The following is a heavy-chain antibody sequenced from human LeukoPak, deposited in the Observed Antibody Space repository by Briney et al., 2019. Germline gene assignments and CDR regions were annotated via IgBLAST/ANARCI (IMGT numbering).Heavy chain of an antibody. D-gene: IGHD5-24*01. CDR3: ARDGDAYNFDY. CDR2: IKGDSSDT. J-gene: IGHJ4*02. V-gene: IGHV3-74*01. CDR1: GFTFSSYE. Sequence: GGSLRLSCAASGFTFSSYEMNWVRQAPGKGLVWVSRIKGDSSDTIYADSVKGRFTISRDNAKNTVYLQMNSLRREDTAVYYCARDGDAYNFDYWGQGTLVTVSS.